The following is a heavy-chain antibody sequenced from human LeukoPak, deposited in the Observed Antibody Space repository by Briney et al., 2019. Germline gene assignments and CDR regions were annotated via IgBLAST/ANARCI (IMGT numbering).Heavy chain of an antibody. J-gene: IGHJ4*02. CDR1: GYTFTGYY. CDR3: ARVGSFAFDY. Sequence: ASVKVSCKASGYTFTGYYMHWVRQAPGQGLEWMGWINTNTGNPTYAQGFTGRFVFSLDTSVSTAYLQISSLKAEDTAVYYCARVGSFAFDYWGQGTLVTVSS. D-gene: IGHD6-6*01. V-gene: IGHV7-4-1*02. CDR2: INTNTGNP.